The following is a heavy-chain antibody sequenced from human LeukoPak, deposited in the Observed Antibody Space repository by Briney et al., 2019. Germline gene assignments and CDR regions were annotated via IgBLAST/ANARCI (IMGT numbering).Heavy chain of an antibody. V-gene: IGHV3-21*01. CDR2: ISGNSDSI. D-gene: IGHD1-1*01. Sequence: PGGSLRLSCAASGFTFNFYSMNWVRQAPGKGPEWVSSISGNSDSIYYADSVEGRFTVSRDNAKDSLFLQMNSLTAEDTAVYYCARTTDGYNFNGGYWGQGTLVTVSS. CDR3: ARTTDGYNFNGGY. J-gene: IGHJ4*02. CDR1: GFTFNFYS.